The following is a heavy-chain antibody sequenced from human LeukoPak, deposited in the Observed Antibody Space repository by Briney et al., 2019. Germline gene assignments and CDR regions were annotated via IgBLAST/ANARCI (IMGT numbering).Heavy chain of an antibody. Sequence: PGGSLRLSCAASGFTFDDSAMSWVRQAPGKGLEWVSGINWNGGSTGYADSVKGRFTISRDNAKNSLYLQMNSLRAEDTALYYCARVFDDLDFWFDPWGQGTLVTVSS. CDR3: ARVFDDLDFWFDP. V-gene: IGHV3-20*04. CDR1: GFTFDDSA. J-gene: IGHJ5*02. CDR2: INWNGGST. D-gene: IGHD3/OR15-3a*01.